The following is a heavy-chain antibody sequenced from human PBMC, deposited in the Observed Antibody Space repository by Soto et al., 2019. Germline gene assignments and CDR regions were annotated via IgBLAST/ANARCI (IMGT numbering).Heavy chain of an antibody. Sequence: PSETLSLTCTVSGGSISSGGYYWSWIRQHPGKGLEWIGYIYYSGSTYYNPSLKSRVTISVDTSKNQFSLKLSSVTAADTAVYYCARAPPLDYYDSSGYNSYYFDYWGQGTLVTVSS. CDR2: IYYSGST. V-gene: IGHV4-31*03. CDR3: ARAPPLDYYDSSGYNSYYFDY. D-gene: IGHD3-22*01. J-gene: IGHJ4*02. CDR1: GGSISSGGYY.